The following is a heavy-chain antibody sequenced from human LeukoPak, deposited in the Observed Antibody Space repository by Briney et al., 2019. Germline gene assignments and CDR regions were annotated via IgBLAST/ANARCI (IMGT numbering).Heavy chain of an antibody. V-gene: IGHV3-23*01. J-gene: IGHJ4*02. Sequence: GSLRLSCAASGFTFSSSAMSWVRQVPGKGLEWVSGISASGGSTNYADSVRGRFTISRDNSKNTPYVQMNSLRDEDTALNYCAKDQRWESPHYLDSWGQGTLVTVSS. CDR2: ISASGGST. CDR1: GFTFSSSA. D-gene: IGHD1-26*01. CDR3: AKDQRWESPHYLDS.